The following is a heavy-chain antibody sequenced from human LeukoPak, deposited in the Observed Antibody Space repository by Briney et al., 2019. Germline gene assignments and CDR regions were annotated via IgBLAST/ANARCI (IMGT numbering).Heavy chain of an antibody. Sequence: GGSLRLSCAASGFTFSSYAMHWVRQAPGKGLEWVAVISYDGSNKYYADSVKGRFTISRDNSKNTLYLQMNSLRAEDTAVYYCARDLHDDYPTVVHYWGQGTLVTVSS. CDR2: ISYDGSNK. D-gene: IGHD2-2*01. V-gene: IGHV3-30-3*01. CDR1: GFTFSSYA. CDR3: ARDLHDDYPTVVHY. J-gene: IGHJ4*02.